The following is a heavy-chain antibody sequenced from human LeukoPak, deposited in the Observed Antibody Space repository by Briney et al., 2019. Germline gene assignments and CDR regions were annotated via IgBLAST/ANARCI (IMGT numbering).Heavy chain of an antibody. J-gene: IGHJ4*02. D-gene: IGHD6-13*01. Sequence: GASVKVSCKASGYTFTSYGISWVRQAPGQGLEWMGWINPNSGGTNYAQKFQGRVTMTRDTSISTAYMELSRLRSDDTAVYYCARDDLDSSSWYPGVDWGQGTLVTVSS. CDR3: ARDDLDSSSWYPGVD. V-gene: IGHV1-2*02. CDR2: INPNSGGT. CDR1: GYTFTSYG.